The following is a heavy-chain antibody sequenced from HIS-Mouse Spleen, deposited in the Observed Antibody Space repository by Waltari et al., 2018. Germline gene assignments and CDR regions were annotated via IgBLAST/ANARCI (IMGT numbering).Heavy chain of an antibody. V-gene: IGHV2-70*15. J-gene: IGHJ4*02. CDR1: GFSLSTSGMC. D-gene: IGHD6-19*01. CDR3: ARIAEGYSSGWYAFDY. CDR2: IDWDDDK. Sequence: HVTLSESGPALVKPTQTLTLTCTFSGFSLSTSGMCVSWIRQPPGKALEWLARIDWDDDKYYSTSLKTRLTISKDTSKNQVVLTMTNMDPVDTATYYCARIAEGYSSGWYAFDYWGQGTLVTVSS.